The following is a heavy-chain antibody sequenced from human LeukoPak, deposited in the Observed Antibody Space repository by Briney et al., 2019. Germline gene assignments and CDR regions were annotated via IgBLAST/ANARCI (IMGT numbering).Heavy chain of an antibody. D-gene: IGHD6-13*01. CDR2: ISGSGGST. CDR1: GFTFSSYA. V-gene: IGHV3-23*01. J-gene: IGHJ4*02. Sequence: GGSLRLSCAASGFTFSSYAMSWVRQAPGKGLEWVSAISGSGGSTYYADSVKGRFTISRGNSKNTLYLQMNSLRAEDTAVYCCAKDQEAAAGPGLFDYWGQGTLVTVSS. CDR3: AKDQEAAAGPGLFDY.